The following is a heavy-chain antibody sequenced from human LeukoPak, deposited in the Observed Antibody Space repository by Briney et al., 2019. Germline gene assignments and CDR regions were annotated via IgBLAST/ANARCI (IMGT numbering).Heavy chain of an antibody. CDR3: ARGGYGHNMDV. CDR1: GFTFSNYY. CDR2: IKNAGDDP. D-gene: IGHD3-10*01. J-gene: IGHJ6*03. V-gene: IGHV3-74*01. Sequence: GGSLRLSCVGSGFTFSNYYMYWVRHAPGKGPVWVSRIKNAGDDPIYADSVKGRFTISRDNAKNTVYLQMNSLRAEDTAVYYCARGGYGHNMDVWGEGTTVTVSS.